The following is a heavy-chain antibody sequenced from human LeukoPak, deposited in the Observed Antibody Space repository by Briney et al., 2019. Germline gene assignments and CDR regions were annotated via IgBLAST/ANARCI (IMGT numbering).Heavy chain of an antibody. D-gene: IGHD5-18*01. V-gene: IGHV4-31*11. J-gene: IGHJ4*02. CDR3: VRVRGYSYDKYYFDY. Sequence: TLSLTCAVYGGSFSGYYWSWLRQHPGKGLEWIGNIYYSGSTYYNPSLKSRVIISVDMSKNQFSLKLSSVTAADTAVYYCVRVRGYSYDKYYFDYWGQGTLVTVSS. CDR2: IYYSGST. CDR1: GGSFSGYY.